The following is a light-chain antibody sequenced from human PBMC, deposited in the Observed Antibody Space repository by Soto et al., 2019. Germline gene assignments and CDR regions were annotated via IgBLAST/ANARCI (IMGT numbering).Light chain of an antibody. CDR2: VAS. Sequence: DIVMTQSPDSLSASVGDTVTITCRASQSISNSLSWYQQKPGKAPKFLIYVASTLQRGVPSRFSGSGSGTDFTLTISSLQPEDVATYYCQQTFSPPYTFGQGTKLEIK. CDR1: QSISNS. CDR3: QQTFSPPYT. V-gene: IGKV1-39*01. J-gene: IGKJ2*01.